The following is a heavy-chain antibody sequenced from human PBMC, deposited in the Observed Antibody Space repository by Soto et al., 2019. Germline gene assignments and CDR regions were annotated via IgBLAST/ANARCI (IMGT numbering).Heavy chain of an antibody. CDR2: IYYSGST. Sequence: KPSETLSLTCTVSGGSISSYYWSWIRQPPGKGLEWIGYIYYSGSTNYNPSLKSRVTISVDTSKNQFSLKLSSVTAADTAVYYCAREAETFDYWGQGTLVTVSS. V-gene: IGHV4-59*01. J-gene: IGHJ4*02. D-gene: IGHD6-19*01. CDR1: GGSISSYY. CDR3: AREAETFDY.